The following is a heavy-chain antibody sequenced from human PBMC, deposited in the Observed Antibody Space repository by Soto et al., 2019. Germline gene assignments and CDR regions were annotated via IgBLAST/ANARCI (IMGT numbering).Heavy chain of an antibody. J-gene: IGHJ4*02. V-gene: IGHV4-39*01. D-gene: IGHD6-19*01. CDR2: LYSGST. CDR3: ATTRGIAVGGSFDY. CDR1: CVSISSKNFY. Sequence: SATLSRTCTVSCVSISSKNFYWGWIRQSPGKGLEWIGTLYSGSTFSSLSLKNRVTISVDTSKNQVSLKLRSVAAADTAIYYCATTRGIAVGGSFDYWGQGIQVTVSS.